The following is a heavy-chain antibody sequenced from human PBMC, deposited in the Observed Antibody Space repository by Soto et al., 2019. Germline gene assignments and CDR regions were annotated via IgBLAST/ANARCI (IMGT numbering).Heavy chain of an antibody. J-gene: IGHJ4*02. Sequence: QITLKESGPTLVKATQTLTLTCTFSGFSLTTSGVGVGWVRQSPGKALEWLALVYWDDDQRYRPSLRSRLTITKDTSTTQVVLTMTNMDPVDTATYYCAHLAPWARPDPYFDYWGQGTLVTVSS. CDR1: GFSLTTSGVG. CDR3: AHLAPWARPDPYFDY. CDR2: VYWDDDQ. V-gene: IGHV2-5*02. D-gene: IGHD3-16*01.